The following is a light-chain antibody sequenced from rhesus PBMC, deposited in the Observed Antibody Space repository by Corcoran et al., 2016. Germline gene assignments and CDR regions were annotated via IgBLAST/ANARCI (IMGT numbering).Light chain of an antibody. CDR3: QQGYNIPRT. CDR2: KAS. CDR1: QGISNW. Sequence: DIQMTQSPSSLSASVGDKVTITCRASQGISNWLAWYQPNLGKAPKLLIYKASSLQSGVPSRFSGSGAGTDDTLTISSLQPEDCATYYCQQGYNIPRTFGQGTEVEIK. V-gene: IGKV1-18*01. J-gene: IGKJ1*01.